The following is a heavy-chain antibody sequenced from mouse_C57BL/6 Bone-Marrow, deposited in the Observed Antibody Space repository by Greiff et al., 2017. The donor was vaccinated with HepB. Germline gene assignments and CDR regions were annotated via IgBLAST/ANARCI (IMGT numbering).Heavy chain of an antibody. CDR3: ARDYGSSY. V-gene: IGHV5-6*01. Sequence: EVQVVESGGDLVKPGGSLKLSCAASGFTFSSYGMSWVRQTPDKRLEWVATISSGGSYTYYPDSVKGRFTISRDNAKNTLYLQMSSLKSEDTAMYYCARDYGSSYWGQGTTLTVSS. CDR2: ISSGGSYT. J-gene: IGHJ2*01. CDR1: GFTFSSYG. D-gene: IGHD1-1*01.